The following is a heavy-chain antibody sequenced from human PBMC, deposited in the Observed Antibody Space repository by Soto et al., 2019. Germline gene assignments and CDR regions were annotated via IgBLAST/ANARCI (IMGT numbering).Heavy chain of an antibody. V-gene: IGHV1-18*01. CDR1: GYTFTSYG. Sequence: ASVKVSCKASGYTFTSYGISWVRQAPGQGLEWMGWISAYNGNTNYAQKLQGRVTMTTDTSTSTAYMELRSLRSDDTAVYYCATDPLTMVRGVIITTSDYWGQGTLVTVSS. CDR2: ISAYNGNT. D-gene: IGHD3-10*01. CDR3: ATDPLTMVRGVIITTSDY. J-gene: IGHJ4*02.